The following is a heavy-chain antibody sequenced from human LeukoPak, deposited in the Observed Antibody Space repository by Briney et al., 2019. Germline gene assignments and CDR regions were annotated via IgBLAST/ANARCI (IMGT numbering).Heavy chain of an antibody. CDR2: INQDGSAK. CDR1: GFIFGNYF. D-gene: IGHD3-3*01. Sequence: PGGSLRLSCIASGFIFGNYFMSWVRQAPGKGLEWVTNINQDGSAKYYLDSVKGRFTISRDNARNSLYLQINSLRAEDTAVYCCVRDFGRYWGQGTLVTVSS. V-gene: IGHV3-7*03. J-gene: IGHJ1*01. CDR3: VRDFGRY.